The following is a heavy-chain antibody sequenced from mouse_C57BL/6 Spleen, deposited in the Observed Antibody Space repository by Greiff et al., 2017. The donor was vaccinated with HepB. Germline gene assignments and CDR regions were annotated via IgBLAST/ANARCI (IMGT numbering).Heavy chain of an antibody. Sequence: VQLQQPGAELVMPGASVKLSCKASGYTFTSYWMHWVKQRPGQGLEWIGEIDPSDSYTNYNQKFKGKSTLTVDKSSSPAYMQLSSLTSEDSAVYYCARSSNWYFDVWGTGTTVTVSS. CDR2: IDPSDSYT. CDR3: ARSSNWYFDV. V-gene: IGHV1-69*01. J-gene: IGHJ1*03. CDR1: GYTFTSYW. D-gene: IGHD1-1*01.